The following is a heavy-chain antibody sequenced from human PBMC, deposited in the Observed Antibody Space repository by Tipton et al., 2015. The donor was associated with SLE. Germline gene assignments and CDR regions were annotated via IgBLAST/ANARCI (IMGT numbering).Heavy chain of an antibody. V-gene: IGHV3-7*03. CDR2: IKQDGSEK. CDR1: GFTLSNYW. J-gene: IGHJ6*03. Sequence: SLRLSCAASGFTLSNYWMSWVRQAPGKGLEWVANIKQDGSEKYYVDSVKGRFTISRDNSKNSLYLQMNSLRAEDTAVYYCARDPRRVYYYYYMDVWGKGTTVTVSS. CDR3: ARDPRRVYYYYYMDV. D-gene: IGHD5-24*01.